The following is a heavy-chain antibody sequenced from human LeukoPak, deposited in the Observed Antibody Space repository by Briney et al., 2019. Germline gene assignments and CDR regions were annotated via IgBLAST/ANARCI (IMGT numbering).Heavy chain of an antibody. D-gene: IGHD4-23*01. CDR2: INTNTGNP. J-gene: IGHJ3*02. V-gene: IGHV7-4-1*02. CDR3: ARTVVTPGGYSAFDI. Sequence: ASVKVSCKASGYTFTSYAMNWVRQAPGQGLEWMEWINTNTGNPTYAQGFTGRFVFSLDTSVSTAYLQISSLKAEDTAVYYCARTVVTPGGYSAFDIWGQGTMVTVSS. CDR1: GYTFTSYA.